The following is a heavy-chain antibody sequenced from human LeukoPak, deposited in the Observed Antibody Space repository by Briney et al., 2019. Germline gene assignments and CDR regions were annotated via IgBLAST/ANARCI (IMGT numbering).Heavy chain of an antibody. D-gene: IGHD5-12*01. V-gene: IGHV3-48*03. J-gene: IGHJ4*02. CDR1: GFTFSTYE. CDR3: AEDSGGYSGYATGSYFVS. CDR2: ISSSGRTK. Sequence: GGSLRLSCAASGFTFSTYEMTWVRQAPGKGLEWVSYISSSGRTKYYADSVKGRFTLSRDNAKNSLYLQMNSLRAEDMALYYCAEDSGGYSGYATGSYFVSWGEGGIVADSP.